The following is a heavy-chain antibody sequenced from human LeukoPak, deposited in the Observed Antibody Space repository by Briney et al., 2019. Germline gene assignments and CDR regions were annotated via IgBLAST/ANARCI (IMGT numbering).Heavy chain of an antibody. J-gene: IGHJ4*02. CDR2: INHSGST. V-gene: IGHV4-34*01. CDR3: ARPAVDKTYYYDSSGHYPFDY. Sequence: SETLSLTCAVYGGSFSGYYWSWIRQPPGKGLEWIGEINHSGSTNYNPSLKSRVTISVDTSKNQFSLKLSSVTAADTAVYYCARPAVDKTYYYDSSGHYPFDYWGQGTLVTVSS. D-gene: IGHD3-22*01. CDR1: GGSFSGYY.